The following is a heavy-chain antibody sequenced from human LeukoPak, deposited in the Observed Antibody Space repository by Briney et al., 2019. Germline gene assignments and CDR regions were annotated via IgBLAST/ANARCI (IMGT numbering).Heavy chain of an antibody. CDR2: ISYDGRNK. J-gene: IGHJ4*02. D-gene: IGHD6-19*01. CDR1: GFTFNTYD. V-gene: IGHV3-30*18. CDR3: ANKGASGWRFDY. Sequence: GGSLRLSCAASGFTFNTYDMHWVRQAPGKGLEWVAAISYDGRNKYYADSVKGRFTISRDNSKNALFLQMNSLRAEDTALYYCANKGASGWRFDYWGQGTLVTVSS.